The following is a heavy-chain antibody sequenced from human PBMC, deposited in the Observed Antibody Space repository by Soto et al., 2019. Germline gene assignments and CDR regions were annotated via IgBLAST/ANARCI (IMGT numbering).Heavy chain of an antibody. CDR3: ARVPLRLGIYYFDY. Sequence: SVKVSCKASGYTFTSYAMHWVRQAPGQRLEWMGWINAGNGNTKYSQKFQGRVTITRDTSASTAYMELSSLRSEDTAVYYCARVPLRLGIYYFDYWGQGTLVTVSS. V-gene: IGHV1-3*01. J-gene: IGHJ4*02. CDR2: INAGNGNT. CDR1: GYTFTSYA. D-gene: IGHD5-12*01.